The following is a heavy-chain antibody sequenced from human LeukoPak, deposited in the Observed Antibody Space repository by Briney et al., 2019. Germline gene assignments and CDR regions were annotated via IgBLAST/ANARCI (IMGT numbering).Heavy chain of an antibody. D-gene: IGHD2-15*01. CDR2: ISGSGRTT. CDR3: AKNVVVKRYIDY. V-gene: IGHV3-23*01. Sequence: GGSLRLSCAASGFTFSNHAMSWVRQTPGKGLQWVSVISGSGRTTEYADSVKGRLTISRDNSKNTLSLQMNSLRVEDTAIYYCAKNVVVKRYIDYWGQGTLVTVSS. CDR1: GFTFSNHA. J-gene: IGHJ4*02.